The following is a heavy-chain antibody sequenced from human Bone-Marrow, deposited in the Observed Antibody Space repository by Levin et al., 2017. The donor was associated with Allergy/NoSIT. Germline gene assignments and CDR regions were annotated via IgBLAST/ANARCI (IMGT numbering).Heavy chain of an antibody. Sequence: GESLKISCAASGFTFSSYSMNWVRQAPGKGLEWVSYITSGSTTIYYADSVKGRFTISRDNAKNSLYLQMNSLRDEDTAVYYCANNRVGAAYFDYWGQGTLVTVSS. CDR1: GFTFSSYS. CDR2: ITSGSTTI. J-gene: IGHJ4*02. CDR3: ANNRVGAAYFDY. D-gene: IGHD1-26*01. V-gene: IGHV3-48*02.